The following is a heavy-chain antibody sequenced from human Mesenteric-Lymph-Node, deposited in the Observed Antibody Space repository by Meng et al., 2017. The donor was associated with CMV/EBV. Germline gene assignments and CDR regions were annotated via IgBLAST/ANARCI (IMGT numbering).Heavy chain of an antibody. D-gene: IGHD3-3*01. CDR1: GGSFSGYY. Sequence: SETLSLTCAVYGGSFSGYYWSWIRQPPGEGLEWIGEINHSGSTNYNPSLKSRVTVSVDTSKNQFSLKLSSVTAADTAVYYCARGIGVYDFWSGYYSDYYYGMDVWGQGTTVTVSS. CDR2: INHSGST. J-gene: IGHJ6*02. CDR3: ARGIGVYDFWSGYYSDYYYGMDV. V-gene: IGHV4-34*01.